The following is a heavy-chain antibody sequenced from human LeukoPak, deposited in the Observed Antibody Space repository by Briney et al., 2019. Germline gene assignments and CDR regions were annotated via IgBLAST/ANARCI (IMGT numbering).Heavy chain of an antibody. V-gene: IGHV3-43*02. J-gene: IGHJ6*03. CDR2: ISGDGDTT. CDR1: GFTFDDYV. Sequence: GGSLRLSCVASGFTFDDYVMHWVRQPPGKGLEWVSLISGDGDTTYYADSVKGRFTISRDNSQYFLYLQMNSLRTEDTAFYYCAKVARPRYTYGPYYYYVDVWGKGTTVTVSS. CDR3: AKVARPRYTYGPYYYYVDV. D-gene: IGHD5-18*01.